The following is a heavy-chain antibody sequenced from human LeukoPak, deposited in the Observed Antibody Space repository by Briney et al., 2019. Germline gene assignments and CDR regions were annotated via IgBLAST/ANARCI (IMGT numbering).Heavy chain of an antibody. Sequence: PGGSLGLSCAASGFTFSSYAMHWVRRAPGKGLEWVASIWHDGNRKYHADSVEGRFTISRDNSKNTVYVQMNSLRADDTAVYYCTRAAGITGTSRDNWFDPWGQGTLVIVSS. CDR2: IWHDGNRK. D-gene: IGHD1/OR15-1a*01. V-gene: IGHV3-33*08. CDR3: TRAAGITGTSRDNWFDP. CDR1: GFTFSSYA. J-gene: IGHJ5*02.